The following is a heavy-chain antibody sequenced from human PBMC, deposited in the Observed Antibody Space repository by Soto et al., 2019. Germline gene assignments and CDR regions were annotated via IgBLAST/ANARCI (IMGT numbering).Heavy chain of an antibody. CDR3: ASSDVGYCISTSCYGGWFDP. CDR1: GYTFTSYG. J-gene: IGHJ5*02. D-gene: IGHD2-2*01. Sequence: QVQLVQSGAEVKKPGASVKVSCKASGYTFTSYGISWVRQAPGQGLEWMGWISAYNGNTNYAQKLQGRVTMTTDTSTSTAYMELRSLRSDDTAVYYCASSDVGYCISTSCYGGWFDPWGQGTLVTVSS. V-gene: IGHV1-18*01. CDR2: ISAYNGNT.